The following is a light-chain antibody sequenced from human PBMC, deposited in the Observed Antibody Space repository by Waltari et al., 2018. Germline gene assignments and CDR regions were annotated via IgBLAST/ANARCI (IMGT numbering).Light chain of an antibody. Sequence: IQMTQSPSSLSASVGDKVTITCRASQSIGSNLAWYQQKPGKVPKLLIYAASTLQSEVPSRFSGIGSGTDFTLTISSLQPEDVATYYCQKCDSAPLTFGGGTKVEIK. CDR1: QSIGSN. CDR2: AAS. CDR3: QKCDSAPLT. J-gene: IGKJ4*01. V-gene: IGKV1-27*01.